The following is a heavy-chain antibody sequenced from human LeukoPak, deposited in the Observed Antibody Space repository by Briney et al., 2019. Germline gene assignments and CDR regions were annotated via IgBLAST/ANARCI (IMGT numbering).Heavy chain of an antibody. V-gene: IGHV3-21*01. Sequence: GGSLRLSCAASGFTFGSYSMTWVRQAPGKGLEWVSFIDSNSNYMNYADSVKGRFTISRDNSKNTLYLQMNSLRAEDTAVYYCARDRYDILMLNWFDPWGQGTLVTVSS. D-gene: IGHD3-9*01. CDR2: IDSNSNYM. CDR3: ARDRYDILMLNWFDP. J-gene: IGHJ5*02. CDR1: GFTFGSYS.